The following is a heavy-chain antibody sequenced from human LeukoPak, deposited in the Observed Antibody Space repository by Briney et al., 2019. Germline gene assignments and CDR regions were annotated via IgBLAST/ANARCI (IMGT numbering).Heavy chain of an antibody. J-gene: IGHJ4*02. Sequence: GGSLRLSCAASGFTFSSYWMSWVRQAPGKGPEWVANIKQDGSEKYYVDSVKGRFTISRDNAKNSLYLQMNSLRAEDTAVYYCARVGLSKTIRFLEWPRFGADYWGQGTLVTVSS. CDR2: IKQDGSEK. CDR3: ARVGLSKTIRFLEWPRFGADY. CDR1: GFTFSSYW. V-gene: IGHV3-7*03. D-gene: IGHD3-3*01.